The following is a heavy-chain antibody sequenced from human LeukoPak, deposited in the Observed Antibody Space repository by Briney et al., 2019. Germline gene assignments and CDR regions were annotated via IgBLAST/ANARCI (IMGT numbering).Heavy chain of an antibody. D-gene: IGHD3-9*01. CDR1: GFTFSSYG. Sequence: GGSLRLSCAASGFTFSSYGMSWVRQAPGKGLEWVSAISGSGGSTYYADSVKGRFTISRDNSKNTLYLQMNSLRAEDTAVYYCAKASEGTEYYDILTGYFRGYYFDYWGQGTLVTVSS. CDR3: AKASEGTEYYDILTGYFRGYYFDY. CDR2: ISGSGGST. J-gene: IGHJ4*02. V-gene: IGHV3-23*01.